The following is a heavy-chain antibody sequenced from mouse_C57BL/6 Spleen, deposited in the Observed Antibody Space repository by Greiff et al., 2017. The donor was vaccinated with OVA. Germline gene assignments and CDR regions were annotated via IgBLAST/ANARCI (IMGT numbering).Heavy chain of an antibody. D-gene: IGHD1-1*01. Sequence: QVQLQQSGPELVKPGASVKISCKASGYAFSSSWMNWVKQRPGKGLEWIGRIYPGDGDTNYNGKFKGKATLTADKSSSTAYMQLSSLTSEDSAVYFCARRGYGSSGAMDYCGQGTSVTVSS. CDR2: IYPGDGDT. J-gene: IGHJ4*01. V-gene: IGHV1-82*01. CDR3: ARRGYGSSGAMDY. CDR1: GYAFSSSW.